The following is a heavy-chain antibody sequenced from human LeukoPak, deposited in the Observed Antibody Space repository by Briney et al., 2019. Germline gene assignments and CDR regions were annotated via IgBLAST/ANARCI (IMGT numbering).Heavy chain of an antibody. D-gene: IGHD6-6*01. CDR1: GYSFTSYW. J-gene: IGHJ4*02. CDR3: ARFRHSGSSWSRMGLFDY. Sequence: GESLKISCKGSGYSFTSYWIGWVRQMPGKGLEWMGIIYPGDSDTRYSPSFQGQVTISADKSISTAYLQWSSLKASDTAMYYCARFRHSGSSWSRMGLFDYWGQGTLVTVSS. V-gene: IGHV5-51*01. CDR2: IYPGDSDT.